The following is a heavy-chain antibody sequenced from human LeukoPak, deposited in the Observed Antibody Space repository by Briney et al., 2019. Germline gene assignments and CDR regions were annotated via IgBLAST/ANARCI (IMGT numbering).Heavy chain of an antibody. CDR1: GGSISSSNFY. Sequence: PSETLSLTCTVSGGSISSSNFYWGWIRQPPGKGLEWIGSMYHRGSTYYNPSLKSRVTISVDTSKNQFSLNLCSVTAADTAVYYCARHADSSGYYFFDFWGQGTLVTVSS. CDR2: MYHRGST. V-gene: IGHV4-39*01. D-gene: IGHD3-22*01. CDR3: ARHADSSGYYFFDF. J-gene: IGHJ4*02.